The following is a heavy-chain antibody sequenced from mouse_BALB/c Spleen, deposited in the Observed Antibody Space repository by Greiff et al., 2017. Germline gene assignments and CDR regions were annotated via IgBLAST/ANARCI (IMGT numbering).Heavy chain of an antibody. CDR3: ARVGYGSLYAMDY. J-gene: IGHJ4*01. D-gene: IGHD1-1*01. CDR1: GYTFTDYV. CDR2: IYPGSGST. Sequence: VQGVESGPELVKPGASVKMSCKASGYTFTDYVISWVKQRTGQGLEWIGEIYPGSGSTYYNEKFKGKATLTADKSSNTAYMQLSSLTSEDSAVYFCARVGYGSLYAMDYWGQGTSVTVSS. V-gene: IGHV1-77*01.